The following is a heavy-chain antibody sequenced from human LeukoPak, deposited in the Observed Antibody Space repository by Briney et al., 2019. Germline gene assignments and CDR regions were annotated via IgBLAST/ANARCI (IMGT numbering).Heavy chain of an antibody. J-gene: IGHJ4*02. Sequence: SQTLSLTCTVSGGSISSGGYYWSWIRQHPGKGLEWIGYIYYTGSTYYNPSLTSRLTISRDTSKNQFSLKLSSVTAADTAIYYCARAVVIPEFDSWGQGTLVTVSS. CDR2: IYYTGST. CDR1: GGSISSGGYY. D-gene: IGHD2-21*01. V-gene: IGHV4-31*03. CDR3: ARAVVIPEFDS.